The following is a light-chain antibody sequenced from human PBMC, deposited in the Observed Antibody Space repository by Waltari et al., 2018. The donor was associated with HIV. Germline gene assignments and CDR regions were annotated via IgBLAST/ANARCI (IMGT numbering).Light chain of an antibody. CDR3: QQYGSSVT. J-gene: IGKJ3*01. CDR1: ESISSNC. V-gene: IGKV3-20*01. CDR2: YVS. Sequence: EIVLTQSPGTLSLSPGERATLSCRATESISSNCLAWYQQKPGQAPRLLIYYVSTRATGIPDRFSGSGSGTDFTLTISRLEPEDFAVYYCQQYGSSVTFGPGTKVDIK.